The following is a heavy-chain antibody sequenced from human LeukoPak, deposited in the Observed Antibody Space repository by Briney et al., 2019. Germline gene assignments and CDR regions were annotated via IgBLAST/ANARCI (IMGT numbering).Heavy chain of an antibody. D-gene: IGHD2-2*01. J-gene: IGHJ4*02. V-gene: IGHV3-21*01. Sequence: PRGSLRLSCAASGFTFSSYSMNWVRQAPGKGLECVSFISSSSSYIYYADSVKGRFTISRDNAKNSLYLQMNSLRAEDTAVYYCARRKYQLQSFDYWGQGTLVTVSS. CDR2: ISSSSSYI. CDR1: GFTFSSYS. CDR3: ARRKYQLQSFDY.